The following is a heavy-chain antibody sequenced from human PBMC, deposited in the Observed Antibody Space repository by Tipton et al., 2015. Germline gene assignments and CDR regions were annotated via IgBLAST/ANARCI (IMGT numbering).Heavy chain of an antibody. V-gene: IGHV6-1*01. CDR1: GDSVSSNTAA. Sequence: GLVKPSQTLSLTCAISGDSVSSNTAAWHWIRQSPSRGLEWLGRTYYRSNWNNDYAVSVKSRITITPDTSKNQFTLHLNSVTPDVTAMYYCARGAQHSTWSWGQGTLVTVSS. CDR2: TYYRSNWNN. CDR3: ARGAQHSTWS. D-gene: IGHD6-13*01. J-gene: IGHJ5*02.